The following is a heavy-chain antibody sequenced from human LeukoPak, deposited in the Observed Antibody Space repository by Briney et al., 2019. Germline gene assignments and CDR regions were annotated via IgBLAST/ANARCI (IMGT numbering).Heavy chain of an antibody. Sequence: PGGSLRLSCVASGFTFSNYWMSWVRQAPGKGLEWVANMKQEGRETYYVDSVKGRLTISRDNSKNTLYLQMDSLRAEDTAVYYCAKDRGYSYGYFDYWGQGTLVTVSS. CDR1: GFTFSNYW. CDR2: MKQEGRET. J-gene: IGHJ4*02. D-gene: IGHD5-18*01. CDR3: AKDRGYSYGYFDY. V-gene: IGHV3-7*01.